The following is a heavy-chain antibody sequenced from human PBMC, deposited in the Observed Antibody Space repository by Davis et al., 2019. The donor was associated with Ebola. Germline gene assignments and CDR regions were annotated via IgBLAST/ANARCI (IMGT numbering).Heavy chain of an antibody. V-gene: IGHV4-39*07. CDR2: IYYSGST. CDR1: GGSISSSSYY. CDR3: ARWDYDFWSGYYTPNWFDP. D-gene: IGHD3-3*01. J-gene: IGHJ5*02. Sequence: GSLRLSCTVSGGSISSSSYYWGWIRQPPGKGLEWIGRIYYSGSTNYNPSLKSRVTISVDTSKNQFSLKLSSVTAADTAVYYCARWDYDFWSGYYTPNWFDPWGQGTLVTVSS.